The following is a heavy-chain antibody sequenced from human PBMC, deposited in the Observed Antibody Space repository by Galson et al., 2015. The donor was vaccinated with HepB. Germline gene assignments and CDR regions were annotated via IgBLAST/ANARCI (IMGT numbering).Heavy chain of an antibody. J-gene: IGHJ5*02. CDR2: ISAYNGNT. V-gene: IGHV1-18*04. CDR3: AREGVGATRPNWFDP. CDR1: GYTFTSYG. Sequence: SVKVSCKASGYTFTSYGISWVRQAPGQGLEWMGWISAYNGNTNYAQKFQGRVTITADESTSTAYMELSSLSSEDTAVYYCAREGVGATRPNWFDPWGQGTLVTVSS. D-gene: IGHD1-26*01.